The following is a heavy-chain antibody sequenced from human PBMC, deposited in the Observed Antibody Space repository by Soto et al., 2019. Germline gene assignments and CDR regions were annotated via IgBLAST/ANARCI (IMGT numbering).Heavy chain of an antibody. D-gene: IGHD3-10*01. CDR3: SRVWYYYYDSGRSPLLDS. J-gene: IGHJ1*01. Sequence: PGGSLRLSCAASGFTFRNYGMNWVRQAPGKGLEWVSYIGIGSSTKYYADSVKGRFTISRDNAKNSLYLQMNSLRAEDTAVYYCSRVWYYYYDSGRSPLLDSRAQRTPLTVSS. V-gene: IGHV3-48*01. CDR1: GFTFRNYG. CDR2: IGIGSSTK.